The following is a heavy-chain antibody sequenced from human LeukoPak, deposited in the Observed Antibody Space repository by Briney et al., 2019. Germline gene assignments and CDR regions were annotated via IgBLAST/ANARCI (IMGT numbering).Heavy chain of an antibody. V-gene: IGHV3-53*01. CDR2: IYSGGST. D-gene: IGHD4-17*01. J-gene: IGHJ4*02. CDR3: ATSGYGDYRTY. Sequence: SGGSLRPSCAASGFTVSSNYMSWVRQAPGKGLEWVSVIYSGGSTYYADSVKGRFTISRDNSKNTLYLQMNSLRAEDTAVYYCATSGYGDYRTYWGQGTLVTVSS. CDR1: GFTVSSNY.